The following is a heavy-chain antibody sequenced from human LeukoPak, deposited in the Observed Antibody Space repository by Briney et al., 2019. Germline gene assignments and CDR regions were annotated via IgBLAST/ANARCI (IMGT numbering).Heavy chain of an antibody. J-gene: IGHJ4*02. CDR2: IYYSGST. V-gene: IGHV4-39*07. CDR1: GGSISSSSYY. D-gene: IGHD5-24*01. CDR3: ARDDGYNYY. Sequence: SETLSLTCTVSGGSISSSSYYWGWIRQPPGKGLEWIGSIYYSGSTYYNPSLKGRVTISVDTSKNQFSLKLSSVTAADTAVYYCARDDGYNYYWGQGTLVTVSS.